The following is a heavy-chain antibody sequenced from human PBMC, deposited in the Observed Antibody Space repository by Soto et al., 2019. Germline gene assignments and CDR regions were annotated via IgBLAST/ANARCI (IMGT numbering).Heavy chain of an antibody. J-gene: IGHJ4*02. CDR3: AHTYETSWRNFGY. D-gene: IGHD3-22*01. CDR1: GFSLRTSGVG. CDR2: IFWDNDK. V-gene: IGHV2-5*02. Sequence: QITLKESGPTLVKPTQTLTLTCTFSGFSLRTSGVGVGCIRQPPGKALEWLALIFWDNDKRYIPSHRSRRTIPKDTAKNQVVLTVANVDPVETATYYCAHTYETSWRNFGYWAQGILVTVSS.